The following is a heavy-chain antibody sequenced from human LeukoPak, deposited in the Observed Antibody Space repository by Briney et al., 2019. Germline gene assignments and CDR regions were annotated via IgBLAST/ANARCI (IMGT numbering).Heavy chain of an antibody. V-gene: IGHV4-4*07. D-gene: IGHD6-6*01. CDR1: GGSISSYY. Sequence: SETLSLTRTVSGGSISSYYWNWIRQPAGKGLEWIGHIYTSGSTNYNPSLKSRVTISVDKSKNQFSLKLSSVTAADTAVYYCASEYSISSGIDYWGQGTLVTVSS. CDR2: IYTSGST. J-gene: IGHJ4*02. CDR3: ASEYSISSGIDY.